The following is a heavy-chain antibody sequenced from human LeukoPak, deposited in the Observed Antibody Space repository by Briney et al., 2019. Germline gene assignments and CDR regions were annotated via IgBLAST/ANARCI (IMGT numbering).Heavy chain of an antibody. V-gene: IGHV1-69*05. CDR1: GGTFSSYS. J-gene: IGHJ4*02. Sequence: SVKVSCKAPGGTFSSYSVSWVRQAPGQGLEWMGRIIPIFGTANYAQKFQGRVTITTDESTSTAHMELSSLRSEDTAVYYCASKHLRGYSYDPAEVYFDYWGQGTLVTVSS. CDR3: ASKHLRGYSYDPAEVYFDY. CDR2: IIPIFGTA. D-gene: IGHD5-18*01.